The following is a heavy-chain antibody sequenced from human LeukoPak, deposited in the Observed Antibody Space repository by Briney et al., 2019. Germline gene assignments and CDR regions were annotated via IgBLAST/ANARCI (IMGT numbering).Heavy chain of an antibody. D-gene: IGHD3-9*01. CDR2: ISSSSSYI. CDR1: GFTFSSYS. Sequence: GGSLRLSCAASGFTFSSYSMNWVRQAPGKGLEWVSSISSSSSYIYYADLVKGRFTISRDNAKNSLYLQMNSLRAEDTAVYYCAREGPDILTLTVLDYWGQGTLVTVSS. J-gene: IGHJ4*02. V-gene: IGHV3-21*01. CDR3: AREGPDILTLTVLDY.